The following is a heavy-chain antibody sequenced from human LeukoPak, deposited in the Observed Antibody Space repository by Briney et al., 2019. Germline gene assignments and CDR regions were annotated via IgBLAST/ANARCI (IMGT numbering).Heavy chain of an antibody. Sequence: GGSLRLSCAASGFTVSSNYMSWVRQAPGKGLDWVSVIYSGGSTYYADSVKGRFTISRDNSKNTLYLQMNSLRAEDTAVYYCARGVNEYYYDSSGYYSGVYFDYWGQGTLVTVSS. J-gene: IGHJ4*02. D-gene: IGHD3-22*01. CDR2: IYSGGST. CDR3: ARGVNEYYYDSSGYYSGVYFDY. V-gene: IGHV3-53*01. CDR1: GFTVSSNY.